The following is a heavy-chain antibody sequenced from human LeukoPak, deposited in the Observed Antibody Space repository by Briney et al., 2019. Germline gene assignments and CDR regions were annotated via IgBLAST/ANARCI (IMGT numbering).Heavy chain of an antibody. CDR1: VGSISSGGYY. V-gene: IGHV4-31*03. CDR2: IFYSGST. D-gene: IGHD1-26*01. J-gene: IGHJ4*02. CDR3: ARAPGAIVLILDY. Sequence: TLSLTCTVSVGSISSGGYYWSWIRHHPGKGLEWIGYIFYSGSTYYNPSLKKRVTISVDTSKNQFSLKLSSVTAADTAVYYCARAPGAIVLILDYWGQGTLVTVSS.